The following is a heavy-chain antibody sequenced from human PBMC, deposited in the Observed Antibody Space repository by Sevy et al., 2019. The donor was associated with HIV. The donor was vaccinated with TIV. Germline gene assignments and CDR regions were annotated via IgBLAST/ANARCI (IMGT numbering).Heavy chain of an antibody. CDR3: TTTYYYDSRGYYGIDY. D-gene: IGHD3-22*01. J-gene: IGHJ4*02. CDR1: GFTFTNAW. CDR2: IKRKTDGETT. V-gene: IGHV3-15*01. Sequence: GSLRLSCAASGFTFTNAWMNWVRQTPGKGLEWVGRIKRKTDGETTDYAAPVKGRFTISRDDSKNTLYLQMNSLKTEDTAVYYCTTTYYYDSRGYYGIDYWGQGALVTVSS.